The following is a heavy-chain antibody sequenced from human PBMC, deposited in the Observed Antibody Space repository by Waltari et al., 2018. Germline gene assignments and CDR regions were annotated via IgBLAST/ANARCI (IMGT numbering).Heavy chain of an antibody. D-gene: IGHD6-19*01. Sequence: QVQLVESGGGVVQPGRSLRLSCAASGFTFSSYGMHWVRQAPGKGLEWVAFIWYDGMNKYYSDSVKCRFTISRDNSKNTLYLQMNSLRAEDTAVYYCARDRGWLAHDYWGQGTLVTVST. CDR3: ARDRGWLAHDY. CDR2: IWYDGMNK. J-gene: IGHJ4*02. V-gene: IGHV3-33*01. CDR1: GFTFSSYG.